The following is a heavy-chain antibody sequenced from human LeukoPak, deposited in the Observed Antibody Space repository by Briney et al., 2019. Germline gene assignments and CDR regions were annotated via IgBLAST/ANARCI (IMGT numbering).Heavy chain of an antibody. CDR3: VLGRRDAFDI. Sequence: GGSLRLSCAASGFTFSGYGMHWVRQAPGKGLEWVAFIRYDGSNKYYADSVKGRFTISRDNSKNTLYLQMNSLRAEDTAVYYCVLGRRDAFDIWGQGTMVTVSS. V-gene: IGHV3-30*02. CDR1: GFTFSGYG. CDR2: IRYDGSNK. J-gene: IGHJ3*02. D-gene: IGHD3-10*01.